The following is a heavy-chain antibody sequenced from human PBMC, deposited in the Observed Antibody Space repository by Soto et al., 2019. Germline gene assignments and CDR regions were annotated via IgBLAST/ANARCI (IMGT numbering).Heavy chain of an antibody. CDR3: ARDQLEGNWFDP. D-gene: IGHD1-1*01. V-gene: IGHV4-30-2*01. CDR2: IYHSGNT. Sequence: QLQLQESGSGLVKPSQTLSLTCTVSGGSISSGGYSWNWIRQAPGKCLEWIGYIYHSGNTLYNPSLKGRVTISVDKSKNHFSLNLTSVTAADTAVYYCARDQLEGNWFDPWGQGTLVTVS. J-gene: IGHJ5*02. CDR1: GGSISSGGYS.